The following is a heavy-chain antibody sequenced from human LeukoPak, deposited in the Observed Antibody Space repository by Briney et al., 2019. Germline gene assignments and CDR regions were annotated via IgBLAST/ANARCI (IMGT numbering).Heavy chain of an antibody. D-gene: IGHD3-22*01. CDR3: AKVKDTSGSRIDY. J-gene: IGHJ4*02. Sequence: GGSLRLSCAASGFTFRSYDMSWVRQAPGKGLEWVSDITGTGGNTYYADSVKGRFTISRDNSKNTLYLQMNSLRDEDTAVYYCAKVKDTSGSRIDYWGQGTLVTVSS. CDR1: GFTFRSYD. CDR2: ITGTGGNT. V-gene: IGHV3-23*01.